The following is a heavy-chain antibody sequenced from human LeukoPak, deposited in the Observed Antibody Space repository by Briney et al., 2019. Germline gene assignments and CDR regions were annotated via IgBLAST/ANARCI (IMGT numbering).Heavy chain of an antibody. J-gene: IGHJ4*02. CDR1: GGTFISYA. D-gene: IGHD3-10*01. Sequence: ASVKVSCKASGGTFISYAISWVGQAAGQGLEWMGGIIPIFGTANYAQKFQGRVTITADKSTSTAYMELSSLRSEDTAVYYCARDLTDYYGSGSSPFDYWGQGTLVTVSS. V-gene: IGHV1-69*06. CDR3: ARDLTDYYGSGSSPFDY. CDR2: IIPIFGTA.